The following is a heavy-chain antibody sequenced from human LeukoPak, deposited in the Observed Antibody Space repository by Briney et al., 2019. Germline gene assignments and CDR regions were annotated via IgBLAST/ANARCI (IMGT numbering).Heavy chain of an antibody. CDR1: GFTFSTYS. CDR3: ARIVGQRPS. CDR2: ISSSSTYL. D-gene: IGHD6-25*01. J-gene: IGHJ4*02. Sequence: GGSLRLSCAASGFTFSTYSMNWVRQAPGKGLEWVSSISSSSTYLYYADSVKGRFIISRDNAENSLYLQMNSLRAEDTAVYYCARIVGQRPSWGQGTLVTVSS. V-gene: IGHV3-21*01.